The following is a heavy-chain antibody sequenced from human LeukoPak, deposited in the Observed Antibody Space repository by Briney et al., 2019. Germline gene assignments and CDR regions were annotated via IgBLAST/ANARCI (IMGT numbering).Heavy chain of an antibody. Sequence: GGSLRLSCAASGFTFSSYSMNWVRQAPGKGLEWVSYISSSSSTIYYADSVKGRFTISRDNAKNSLYLQINSLRAEDTAVYYCARDSTRVYYDSSGYYSDAFDIWGQGTMVTVSS. V-gene: IGHV3-48*04. CDR1: GFTFSSYS. D-gene: IGHD3-22*01. J-gene: IGHJ3*02. CDR3: ARDSTRVYYDSSGYYSDAFDI. CDR2: ISSSSSTI.